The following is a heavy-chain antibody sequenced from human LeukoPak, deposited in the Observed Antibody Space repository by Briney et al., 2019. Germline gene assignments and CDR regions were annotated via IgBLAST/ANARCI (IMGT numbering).Heavy chain of an antibody. V-gene: IGHV3-23*01. CDR2: ISDNGAVT. Sequence: GGSLRLSCAASGFSFSMYSMSWIRQAPGKWLEWVSVISDNGAVTFYGDSVKGRFTISRDNSKNTLYLQMSSLRVEDTAVYYCAKDRFSVLTSTVDFWGQGTLVTVSS. J-gene: IGHJ4*02. D-gene: IGHD3-9*01. CDR1: GFSFSMYS. CDR3: AKDRFSVLTSTVDF.